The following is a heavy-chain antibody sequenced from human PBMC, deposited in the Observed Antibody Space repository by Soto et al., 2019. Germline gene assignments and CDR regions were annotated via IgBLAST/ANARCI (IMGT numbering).Heavy chain of an antibody. CDR1: GFTFSSYA. CDR3: ARGRLLRGYSDGLGSS. D-gene: IGHD5-18*01. Sequence: QVQLVESGGGVVQPGRSLRLSCAASGFTFSSYAMHWVRQAPGKGLEWVAVISYDGSNKYYADSVKGRFTISRDNSKNTLYLQMNSLRAEDTAVYYCARGRLLRGYSDGLGSSWGQGTLVTVSS. V-gene: IGHV3-30-3*01. J-gene: IGHJ5*02. CDR2: ISYDGSNK.